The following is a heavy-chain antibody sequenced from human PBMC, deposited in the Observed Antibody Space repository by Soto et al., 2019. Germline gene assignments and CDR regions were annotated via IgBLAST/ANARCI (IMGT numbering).Heavy chain of an antibody. CDR2: ISSSGTTI. CDR3: ERDRVTKYTPDLDY. CDR1: GFTFSDYY. Sequence: HVQLVESGGGLVKPGGSLRLSCAASGFTFSDYYLSWIRQAPGKGLEWVSYISSSGTTIYYADSVKGRFTISRDNAKSSMYLQMNSLRAEDTAVYYVERDRVTKYTPDLDYWGQGTLVTVSS. V-gene: IGHV3-11*01. D-gene: IGHD2-2*02. J-gene: IGHJ4*02.